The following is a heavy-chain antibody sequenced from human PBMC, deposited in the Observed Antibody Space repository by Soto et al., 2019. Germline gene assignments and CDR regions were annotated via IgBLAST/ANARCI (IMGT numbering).Heavy chain of an antibody. CDR3: ARDREDYYDSSTDAFDI. J-gene: IGHJ3*02. D-gene: IGHD3-22*01. Sequence: QVQLVQSGAEAKKPGSSVKISCKASGGTISSYAISWVRQAPGQGLEWMGGIIPIFGTANYAQKFQGRVTITADESTSTAYMELSSLRSEDTAVYYCARDREDYYDSSTDAFDIWGQGTMVTVSS. CDR1: GGTISSYA. CDR2: IIPIFGTA. V-gene: IGHV1-69*01.